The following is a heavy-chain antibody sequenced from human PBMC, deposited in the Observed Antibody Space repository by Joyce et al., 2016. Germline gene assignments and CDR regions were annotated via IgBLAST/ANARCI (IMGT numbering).Heavy chain of an antibody. CDR1: GGSFSGYY. Sequence: QVQLQQWGAGLLKPSETLSLTCAVYGGSFSGYYWSWIRQPPGTGLEWIGEINHSGRTNYNPSLESRVTISVDTSKNQFSLRLSSVTAADTAVYYCARGLSAFDYSNYAGYDYWGQGTLVTVSS. CDR3: ARGLSAFDYSNYAGYDY. V-gene: IGHV4-34*01. J-gene: IGHJ4*02. D-gene: IGHD4-11*01. CDR2: INHSGRT.